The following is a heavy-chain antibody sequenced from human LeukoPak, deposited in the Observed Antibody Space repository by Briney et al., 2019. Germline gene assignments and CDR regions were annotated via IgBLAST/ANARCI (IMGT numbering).Heavy chain of an antibody. V-gene: IGHV1-69*13. CDR1: GGTFSSYT. D-gene: IGHD3-22*01. J-gene: IGHJ6*03. CDR3: ARAPYDSDVQIGFYYYYMDV. Sequence: SVKVSCKASGGTFSSYTISWVRQAPGQGLEWMGGIIPIFGTANYAQKFQGRVTITADESTSTAYMELSSLRSEDTAVYYCARAPYDSDVQIGFYYYYMDVWGKGTTVTVSS. CDR2: IIPIFGTA.